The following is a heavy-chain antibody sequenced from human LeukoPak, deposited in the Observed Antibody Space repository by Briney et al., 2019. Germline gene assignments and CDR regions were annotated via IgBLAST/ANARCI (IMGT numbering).Heavy chain of an antibody. J-gene: IGHJ6*03. V-gene: IGHV4-61*02. Sequence: PSETLSLTCTVSGGSISSSSYYWSWIRQPAGKGLEWIGRIYTSGSTNYNPSLKSRVTISVDTSKNQFSLKLSSVTAADTAVYYCARDCWGTLHEDYYYYMDVWGKGTTVTISS. CDR1: GGSISSSSYY. D-gene: IGHD7-27*01. CDR2: IYTSGST. CDR3: ARDCWGTLHEDYYYYMDV.